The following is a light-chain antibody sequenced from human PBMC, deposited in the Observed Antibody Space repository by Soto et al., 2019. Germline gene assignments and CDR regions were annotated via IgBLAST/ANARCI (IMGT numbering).Light chain of an antibody. CDR2: DVA. V-gene: IGLV2-14*03. CDR3: NSYTSSSTYV. Sequence: QSVLTQPASVSGSPGQSITISSPGTTSDVGAYNYVSWYQHHPGKAPKLMLYDVANRPSGVSNRFSGSKSGNTASLTISGLQAEDEADYYCNSYTSSSTYVFGTGTKLTVL. CDR1: TSDVGAYNY. J-gene: IGLJ1*01.